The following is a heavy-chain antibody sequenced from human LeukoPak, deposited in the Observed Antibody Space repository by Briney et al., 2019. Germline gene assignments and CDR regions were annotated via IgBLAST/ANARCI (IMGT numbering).Heavy chain of an antibody. J-gene: IGHJ4*02. CDR1: GGSFSGYY. V-gene: IGHV4-34*01. Sequence: SETLSLTCAVYGGSFSGYYWSWIRQPPGKGLEWIGEINHSGSTNYNPSLKSRVTISVDTSKNQFSLKLSSVTAADTAVYYCACSLAYCGGDCGFEYWGQGTLVTVSS. D-gene: IGHD2-21*02. CDR2: INHSGST. CDR3: ACSLAYCGGDCGFEY.